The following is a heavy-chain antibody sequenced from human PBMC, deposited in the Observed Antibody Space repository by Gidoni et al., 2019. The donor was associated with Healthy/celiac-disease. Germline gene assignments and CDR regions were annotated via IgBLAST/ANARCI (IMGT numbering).Heavy chain of an antibody. CDR1: GYTFTSYA. CDR3: AMLDTIMGEYYFDY. D-gene: IGHD5-18*01. V-gene: IGHV1-3*01. Sequence: QVPLVQSEAEVMKPGASVKVSCKASGYTFTSYAMHWVRQAPGQRLEWMGWINAGNGDTKYSQKFQDRVTITRDTSASSAYMVLSSLRSEDTAVYYCAMLDTIMGEYYFDYWGQGTRSPSPQ. CDR2: INAGNGDT. J-gene: IGHJ4*02.